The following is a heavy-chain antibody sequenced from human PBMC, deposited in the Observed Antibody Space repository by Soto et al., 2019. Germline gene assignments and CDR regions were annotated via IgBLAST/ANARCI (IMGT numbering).Heavy chain of an antibody. CDR3: ATLWFGELFNKGDAFDI. CDR2: ISYDGSNK. CDR1: GFTFSSYG. J-gene: IGHJ3*02. Sequence: HPGGSLRLSCAASGFTFSSYGMHWVRQAPGKGLEWVAVISYDGSNKYYADSVKGRFTISRDNSKNTLYLQMNSLRAEDTAVYYCATLWFGELFNKGDAFDIWGQGTMVTVSS. D-gene: IGHD3-10*01. V-gene: IGHV3-30*03.